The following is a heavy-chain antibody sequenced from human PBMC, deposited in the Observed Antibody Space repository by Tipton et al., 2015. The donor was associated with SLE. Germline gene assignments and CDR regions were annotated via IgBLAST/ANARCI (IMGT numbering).Heavy chain of an antibody. V-gene: IGHV3-21*01. CDR2: IIRSSSYI. Sequence: SLRLSCEVSGFTFSTYTMNWVRQAPGEGLEWVSSIIRSSSYIAYADSVKGRFTISRDNAKNLLFLQLKSLRAEDTAVYYCARGSVYHDIPYMDVWGKGTAVTVSS. CDR3: ARGSVYHDIPYMDV. J-gene: IGHJ6*03. D-gene: IGHD3-9*01. CDR1: GFTFSTYT.